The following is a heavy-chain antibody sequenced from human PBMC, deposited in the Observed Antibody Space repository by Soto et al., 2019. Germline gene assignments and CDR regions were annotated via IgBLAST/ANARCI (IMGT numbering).Heavy chain of an antibody. CDR1: GFSLSTSGMC. V-gene: IGHV2-70*11. CDR3: ARIPRSSSGSYTYFDY. CDR2: IDWDDYK. Sequence: SGPTLVNPTQTLTLTCTFSGFSLSTSGMCVSWIRQPPGKALEWLARIDWDDYKSYNTSLRTRLTISKNTSKNQVVLTMTNMDPADTATYYCARIPRSSSGSYTYFDYWGQGTLVTVSS. D-gene: IGHD1-26*01. J-gene: IGHJ4*02.